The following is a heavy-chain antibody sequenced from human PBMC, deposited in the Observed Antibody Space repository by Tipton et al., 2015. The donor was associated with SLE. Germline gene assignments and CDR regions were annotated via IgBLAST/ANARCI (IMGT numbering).Heavy chain of an antibody. Sequence: TLSLTCTVSGGSISSRSYYWGWIRQPPGKGLEWIGSINYSGSTYYKPFFKSRVTISIDTSKNQFSLKLSSVTAADTAVYYCARSFGQFDPWGQGTLVTVSS. CDR3: ARSFGQFDP. J-gene: IGHJ5*02. V-gene: IGHV4-39*07. D-gene: IGHD2/OR15-2a*01. CDR2: INYSGST. CDR1: GGSISSRSYY.